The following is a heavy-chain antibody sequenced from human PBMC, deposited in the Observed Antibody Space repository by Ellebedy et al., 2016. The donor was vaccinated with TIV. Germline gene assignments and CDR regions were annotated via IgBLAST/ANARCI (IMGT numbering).Heavy chain of an antibody. CDR3: AKELGSCSGGSCYWDY. Sequence: PGGSLRLSCAASGFTFSSYGMSWVRQAPGKGLEWVSAIGGSGGSTYYEDAVKGRFTISRDNSKNTLYLQVNSLRAEDTAVYYCAKELGSCSGGSCYWDYWGQGTPVTVSS. CDR1: GFTFSSYG. CDR2: IGGSGGST. V-gene: IGHV3-23*01. D-gene: IGHD2-15*01. J-gene: IGHJ4*02.